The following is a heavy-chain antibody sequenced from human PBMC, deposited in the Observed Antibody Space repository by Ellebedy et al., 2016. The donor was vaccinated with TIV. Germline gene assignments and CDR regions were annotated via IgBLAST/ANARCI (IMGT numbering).Heavy chain of an antibody. D-gene: IGHD3-9*01. CDR3: ARGRLTIVYYYYYYMDV. CDR1: GGSFSGYY. J-gene: IGHJ6*03. CDR2: INHSGST. Sequence: SETLSLTXAVYGGSFSGYYWSWIRQPPGKGLEWIGEINHSGSTNYNPSLKSRVTISVDTSKNQFSLKLSSVTAADTAVYYCARGRLTIVYYYYYYMDVWGKGTTVTVSS. V-gene: IGHV4-34*01.